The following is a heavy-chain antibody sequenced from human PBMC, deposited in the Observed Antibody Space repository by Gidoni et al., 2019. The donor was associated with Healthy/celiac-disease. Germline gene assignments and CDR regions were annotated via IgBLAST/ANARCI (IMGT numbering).Heavy chain of an antibody. CDR1: GGSISSSSYY. D-gene: IGHD3-3*01. Sequence: QLQLQESGPGLVKPSETLSLTCTVSGGSISSSSYYWGWIRQPPGKGLEWIGSIYSSGRTYYNPSLKSRVTISVDTSKNQFSLKLSSVTAADTAVYYCARDPVLTIFGVPPRGYYGMDVWGQGTTVTVSS. CDR2: IYSSGRT. V-gene: IGHV4-39*07. CDR3: ARDPVLTIFGVPPRGYYGMDV. J-gene: IGHJ6*02.